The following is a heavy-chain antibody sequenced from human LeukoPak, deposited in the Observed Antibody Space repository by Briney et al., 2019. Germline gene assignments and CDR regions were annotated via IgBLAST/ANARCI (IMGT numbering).Heavy chain of an antibody. D-gene: IGHD3-22*01. CDR3: ARQTPKSYYYDSTGPFDY. V-gene: IGHV4-59*08. CDR1: GGSISSYY. J-gene: IGHJ4*02. CDR2: TYFSGST. Sequence: SETLSLTCTVSGGSISSYYWSWIRQPPGKGLEWIGYTYFSGSTNYNPSLKSRVTISVDTSKDQFSLRLSSVTAADTAIYYCARQTPKSYYYDSTGPFDYWGQGTLVTVSS.